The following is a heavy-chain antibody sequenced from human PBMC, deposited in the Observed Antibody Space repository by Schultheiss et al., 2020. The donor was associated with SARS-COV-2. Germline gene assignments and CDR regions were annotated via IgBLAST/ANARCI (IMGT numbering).Heavy chain of an antibody. V-gene: IGHV4-61*08. J-gene: IGHJ4*02. D-gene: IGHD1-26*01. Sequence: SGPTLVKPTQTLTLTCTFSGFSLRTSGESVAWIRQPPGKALEWLAYIHYSGRTDYNPSLKSRVTISVDTSKNQFSLKLSSVTAADTAVYYCAALKGGSYLDYWGQGTLVTVSS. CDR3: AALKGGSYLDY. CDR1: GFSLRTSGES. CDR2: IHYSGRT.